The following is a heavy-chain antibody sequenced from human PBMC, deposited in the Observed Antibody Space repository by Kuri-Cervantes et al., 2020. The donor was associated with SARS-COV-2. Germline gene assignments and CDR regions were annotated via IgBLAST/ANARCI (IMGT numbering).Heavy chain of an antibody. V-gene: IGHV1-18*01. J-gene: IGHJ3*02. CDR1: GYTFTRYG. Sequence: ASVKVSCKASGYTFTRYGITWVRQAPGQGLEWMGWISPDNDDTKYAQKLQGRVTMTTDTSTSTAYMELRSLRSDDTAVYYCARSIFGGSRDAFDIWGQGTMVTVSS. CDR2: ISPDNDDT. CDR3: ARSIFGGSRDAFDI. D-gene: IGHD3-3*01.